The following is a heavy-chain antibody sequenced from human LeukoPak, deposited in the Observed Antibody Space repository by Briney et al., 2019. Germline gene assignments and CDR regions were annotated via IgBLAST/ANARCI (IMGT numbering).Heavy chain of an antibody. D-gene: IGHD3-3*01. Sequence: GGSLRLSCSASGFTFSNYAMSWVRQAPGKGLEWVSAINDGVGRAFYADAVRGRFTISRDNSQNTLYLQMNSLRADDTAVYYCAKMEWQQNYFDYWGQGTLVTVSS. CDR1: GFTFSNYA. J-gene: IGHJ4*02. CDR2: INDGVGRA. CDR3: AKMEWQQNYFDY. V-gene: IGHV3-23*01.